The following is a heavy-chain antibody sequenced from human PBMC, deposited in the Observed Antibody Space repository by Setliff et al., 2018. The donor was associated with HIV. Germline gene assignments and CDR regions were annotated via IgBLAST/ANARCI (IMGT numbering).Heavy chain of an antibody. Sequence: GGSLRLSCAASGFSVTSYVMHWVRQAPGKGLEWVAVIWYDGSNKYYADSVKGRFTISRDNSKNTLYLQMNSLRAEDTAVYYCAKAGWELLSSFQHWGQGTLVTVSS. V-gene: IGHV3-33*06. J-gene: IGHJ1*01. D-gene: IGHD1-26*01. CDR2: IWYDGSNK. CDR1: GFSVTSYV. CDR3: AKAGWELLSSFQH.